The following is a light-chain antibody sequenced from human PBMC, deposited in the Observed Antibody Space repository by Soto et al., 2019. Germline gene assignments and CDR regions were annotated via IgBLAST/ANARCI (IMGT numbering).Light chain of an antibody. J-gene: IGKJ5*01. CDR2: DAS. CDR3: QQRSNWPFT. CDR1: QSVSSY. Sequence: EIGLTQSPATLSLSPGERATLSCRASQSVSSYLAWYQQKPGQAPRLLIYDASNRATGIPARFSGSGSGTDFTLTISSLEPEDFAVYYGQQRSNWPFTFGQGTRLEIK. V-gene: IGKV3-11*01.